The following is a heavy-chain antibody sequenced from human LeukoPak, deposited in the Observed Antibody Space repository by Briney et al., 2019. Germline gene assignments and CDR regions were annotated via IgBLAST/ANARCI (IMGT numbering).Heavy chain of an antibody. CDR2: IYYSGST. V-gene: IGHV4-39*01. D-gene: IGHD1-1*01. CDR1: GGSISSSYYY. CDR3: ARHEDRNWYFDH. J-gene: IGHJ4*02. Sequence: SETLSLTCTVSGGSISSSYYYWGWIRQPPGKGLEWIGTIYYSGSTYYNPSLKSRVTISIDTSNNQFSLKLSSVTAPDTAVYYCARHEDRNWYFDHWGQGTLVTVSS.